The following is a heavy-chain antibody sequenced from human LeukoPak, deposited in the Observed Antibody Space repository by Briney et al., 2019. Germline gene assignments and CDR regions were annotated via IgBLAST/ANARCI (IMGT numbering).Heavy chain of an antibody. Sequence: SETLSLTCTVSGGSISNYYWSWIRQPPGKGLEWIAYINYSGSTNYNPSLKSRVTISVDTSKNHFSLTLSSVTAADTAVYYCARVRKGGDYGTIYYFDYWGQGTLVTVSS. D-gene: IGHD2-21*02. J-gene: IGHJ4*02. CDR1: GGSISNYY. CDR3: ARVRKGGDYGTIYYFDY. CDR2: INYSGST. V-gene: IGHV4-59*01.